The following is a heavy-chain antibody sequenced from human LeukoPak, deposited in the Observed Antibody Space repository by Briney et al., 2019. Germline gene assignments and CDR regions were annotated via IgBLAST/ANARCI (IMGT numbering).Heavy chain of an antibody. CDR2: IYYSGTT. V-gene: IGHV4-59*01. CDR3: ARISYRAFDI. J-gene: IGHJ3*02. D-gene: IGHD1-26*01. Sequence: SETLSLTCTVSGVSISTYYWSWIRQPPGKGLEWIGHIYYSGTTNYNPSLKSRVTISVDTSKNQFSLNLRSVTAADTAVFYRARISYRAFDIWGQGTMVTVSS. CDR1: GVSISTYY.